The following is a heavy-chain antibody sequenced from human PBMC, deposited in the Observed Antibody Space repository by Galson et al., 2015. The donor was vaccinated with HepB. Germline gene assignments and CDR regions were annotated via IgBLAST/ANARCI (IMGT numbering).Heavy chain of an antibody. CDR2: INPNSGGT. J-gene: IGHJ3*02. D-gene: IGHD3-22*01. CDR3: ARDMMIVVEPNGDDAFDI. Sequence: SVKVSCKASGYTFTGYYMHWVRQAPGQGLEWMGRINPNSGGTNYAQKFQGRVTMTRDTSISTAYMELSRLRSDDTAVYYCARDMMIVVEPNGDDAFDIWGQGTMVTVSS. V-gene: IGHV1-2*06. CDR1: GYTFTGYY.